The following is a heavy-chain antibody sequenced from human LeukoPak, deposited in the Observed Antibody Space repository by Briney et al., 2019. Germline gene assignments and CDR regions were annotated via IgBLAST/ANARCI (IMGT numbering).Heavy chain of an antibody. V-gene: IGHV3-48*03. D-gene: IGHD5-12*01. CDR1: GFTFSSYE. J-gene: IGHJ4*02. Sequence: GGSLRLSCAASGFTFSSYEMNWVRQAPGKGLEWVSYISSSGATKYYADSVKGRFTISRDNAKNSLYLQMNSLRAEDTAVYYCARGPSGYHNTGGQGTLVTVSS. CDR3: ARGPSGYHNT. CDR2: ISSSGATK.